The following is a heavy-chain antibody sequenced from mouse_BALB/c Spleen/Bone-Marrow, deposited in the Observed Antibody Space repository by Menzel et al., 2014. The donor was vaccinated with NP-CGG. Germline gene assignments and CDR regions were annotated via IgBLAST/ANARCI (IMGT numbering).Heavy chain of an antibody. Sequence: EVQGVVSGGGLVQPGDSLRLSCATSGFTFSDFFMEWVRQPPGKRLEWIAASRNKAHDFTTEYSASVKGRFIVSRDTSQGILYLQMHALRAEDTAIYYCARGELETGSFDYWGQGTTLTVSS. CDR3: ARGELETGSFDY. CDR1: GFTFSDFF. J-gene: IGHJ2*01. CDR2: SRNKAHDFTT. D-gene: IGHD4-1*01. V-gene: IGHV7-1*02.